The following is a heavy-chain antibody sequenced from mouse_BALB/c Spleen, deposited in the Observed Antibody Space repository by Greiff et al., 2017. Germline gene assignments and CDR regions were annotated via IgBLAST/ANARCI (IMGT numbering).Heavy chain of an antibody. CDR1: GFTFSSYT. CDR2: ISSGGSYT. V-gene: IGHV5-6-4*01. CDR3: TREDYGRFDY. Sequence: EVQGVESGGGLVKPGGSLKLSCAASGFTFSSYTMSWVRQTPEKRLEWVATISSGGSYTYYPDSVKGRFTISRDNAKNTLYLQMSSLKSEDTAMYYCTREDYGRFDYWGQGTTFTVSS. D-gene: IGHD1-1*02. J-gene: IGHJ2*01.